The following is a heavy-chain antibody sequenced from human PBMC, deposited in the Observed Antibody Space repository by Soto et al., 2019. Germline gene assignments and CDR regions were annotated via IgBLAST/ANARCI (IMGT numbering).Heavy chain of an antibody. Sequence: SETLSLTCTVSGGSISSYYWSWIRQPPGKGLEWIGEIYHSGSTNYNPSLQSRVTVSIDKSKNQFSLSLSSVTAADTAIYYCASHLGATRGPFDFWGQ. D-gene: IGHD1-26*01. CDR3: ASHLGATRGPFDF. CDR1: GGSISSYY. J-gene: IGHJ4*02. CDR2: IYHSGST. V-gene: IGHV4-59*12.